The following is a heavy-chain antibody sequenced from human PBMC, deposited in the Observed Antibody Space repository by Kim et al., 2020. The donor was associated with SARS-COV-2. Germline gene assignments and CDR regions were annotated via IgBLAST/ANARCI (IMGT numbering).Heavy chain of an antibody. Sequence: ASVKVSCKASGYTLTSYPLNWLRQAPGQGLEWVGWINTKTGNPRYAQGFTERFLFSLDTSVNTAYLQISSLKAEDTAVYYCARDQGPQDFDYWGQGTLVTVSS. V-gene: IGHV7-4-1*02. CDR2: INTKTGNP. CDR3: ARDQGPQDFDY. J-gene: IGHJ4*02. CDR1: GYTLTSYP.